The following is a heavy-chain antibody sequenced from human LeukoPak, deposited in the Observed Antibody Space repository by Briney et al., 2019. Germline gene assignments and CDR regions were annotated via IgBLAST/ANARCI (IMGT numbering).Heavy chain of an antibody. D-gene: IGHD3-16*01. CDR1: GGTFSSYA. J-gene: IGHJ6*02. V-gene: IGHV1-69*04. CDR2: IIPILGIA. Sequence: EASVKVSCKASGGTFSSYAISWVRQAPGQGLEWMGRIIPILGIANYAQKFQGRVTITADKSTSTAYMELSSLRSEDTAVYYCAREWVRGSHGGLDVWGQGTTVTVSS. CDR3: AREWVRGSHGGLDV.